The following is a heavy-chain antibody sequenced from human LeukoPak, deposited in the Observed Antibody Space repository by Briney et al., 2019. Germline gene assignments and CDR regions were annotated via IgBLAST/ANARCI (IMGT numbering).Heavy chain of an antibody. D-gene: IGHD6-13*01. CDR1: GGSLNSYY. CDR3: ARHFAQHLARTTYSYHYMDF. CDR2: IYSDGST. Sequence: SETLSLTCTVCGGSLNSYYWSWIRQSPGKGLEWIGFIYSDGSTIYNPSLKSRVTISVDTSKNQFSLKLSSVTAADTAVYYCARHFAQHLARTTYSYHYMDFWGKGTTVTVSS. J-gene: IGHJ6*03. V-gene: IGHV4-59*08.